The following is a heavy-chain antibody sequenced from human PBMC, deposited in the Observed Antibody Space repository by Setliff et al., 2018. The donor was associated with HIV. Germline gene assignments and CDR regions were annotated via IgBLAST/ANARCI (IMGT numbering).Heavy chain of an antibody. CDR1: GGSISTSH. CDR2: IYKSGST. Sequence: LSLTCSVSGGSISTSHWGWIRQPPGKGLEWIGYIYKSGSTNYNASLKSRVTISADASKNQFSLKLRSVTAADTAVYYCGRLSDTAMASFDSWGQGTLVTVSS. V-gene: IGHV4-59*12. J-gene: IGHJ4*02. D-gene: IGHD5-18*01. CDR3: GRLSDTAMASFDS.